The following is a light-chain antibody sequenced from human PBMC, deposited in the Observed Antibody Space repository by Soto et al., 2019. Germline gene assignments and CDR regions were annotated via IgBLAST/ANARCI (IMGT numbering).Light chain of an antibody. J-gene: IGKJ1*01. CDR1: QSISNN. Sequence: DIQMTQSPSSLSASVGDRVTITCRASQSISNNLNWYQHKPGKAPKLLIYSISSFQSGVPSRFSGSGGWTDFTLTITSLDPEDFATYYCQQTYSRPWTFGQGTKVEI. CDR2: SIS. V-gene: IGKV1-39*01. CDR3: QQTYSRPWT.